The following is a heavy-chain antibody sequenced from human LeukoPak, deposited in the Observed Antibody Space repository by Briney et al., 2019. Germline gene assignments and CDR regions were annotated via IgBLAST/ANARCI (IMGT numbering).Heavy chain of an antibody. V-gene: IGHV4-59*01. D-gene: IGHD3-16*02. CDR2: IYYSGST. J-gene: IGHJ4*02. Sequence: SETLSLTCTVSGGSISSYYWSWIRQPPGKGLEWIRYIYYSGSTNYNPSLKSRVTISVDTSKNQFSLKLSSVTAADTAVYYCARGLRLGELSLSLYYFDYWGQGTLVTVSS. CDR1: GGSISSYY. CDR3: ARGLRLGELSLSLYYFDY.